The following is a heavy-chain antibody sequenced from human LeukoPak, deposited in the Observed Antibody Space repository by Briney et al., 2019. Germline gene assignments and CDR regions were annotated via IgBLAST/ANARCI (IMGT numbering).Heavy chain of an antibody. J-gene: IGHJ3*02. Sequence: SQTPSLTCAVSGGSISSGGYSWSWIRQPPGKGLEWIGYIYHSGSTYYNPSLKSRVTISVDRSKNQFSLKLSSVTAADTAVYYCARGADSTGAFDIWGQGTMVTVSS. CDR1: GGSISSGGYS. D-gene: IGHD3-22*01. V-gene: IGHV4-30-2*01. CDR2: IYHSGST. CDR3: ARGADSTGAFDI.